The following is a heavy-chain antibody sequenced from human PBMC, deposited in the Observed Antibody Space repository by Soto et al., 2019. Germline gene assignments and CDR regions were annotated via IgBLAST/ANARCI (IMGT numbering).Heavy chain of an antibody. CDR3: ASGDYDFWSGPGGGMDV. CDR1: GGTFSSYA. Sequence: QVQLVQSGAEVKKPRSSVKVYCKASGGTFSSYAISWVRQAPGQGLEWMGGIIPIFGTANYAQKFQGRVTITADESTSTAYMELSSLRSEDTAVYYCASGDYDFWSGPGGGMDVWGQGTTVTVSS. J-gene: IGHJ6*02. V-gene: IGHV1-69*12. CDR2: IIPIFGTA. D-gene: IGHD3-3*01.